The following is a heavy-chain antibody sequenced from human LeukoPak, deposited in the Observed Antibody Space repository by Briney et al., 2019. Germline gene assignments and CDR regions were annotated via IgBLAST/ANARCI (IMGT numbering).Heavy chain of an antibody. V-gene: IGHV4-4*07. CDR1: GGSISSYY. J-gene: IGHJ4*02. CDR2: IYTSGST. CDR3: ASDTVTSDY. Sequence: SETLSLICTVSGGSISSYYWSWLRQPAGKGLEWIGRIYTSGSTNYNPSLKSRVTISVDKSKNQFSLKLSSVTAADTAVYYCASDTVTSDYWGQGTLVTVSS. D-gene: IGHD4-17*01.